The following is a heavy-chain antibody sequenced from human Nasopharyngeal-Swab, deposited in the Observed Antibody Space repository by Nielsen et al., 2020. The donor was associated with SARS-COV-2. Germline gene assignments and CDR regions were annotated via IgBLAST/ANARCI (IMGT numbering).Heavy chain of an antibody. V-gene: IGHV3-21*01. Sequence: GESLKISCAASGLTFSSYSMNWVRQAPGKGLEWVSSISSSSYIYYADSVKGRFTISRDNAKNSLYLQLNSLRAEDTAVYYCAKDHKMDSGGGVGYMDVWGKGTTVTVSS. J-gene: IGHJ6*03. CDR2: ISSSSYI. CDR3: AKDHKMDSGGGVGYMDV. D-gene: IGHD3-16*01. CDR1: GLTFSSYS.